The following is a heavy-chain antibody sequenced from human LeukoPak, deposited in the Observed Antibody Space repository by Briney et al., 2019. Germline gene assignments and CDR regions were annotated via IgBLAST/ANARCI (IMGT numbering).Heavy chain of an antibody. J-gene: IGHJ4*02. CDR1: RFTFSSYV. CDR2: ISDSGGNT. D-gene: IGHD3-22*01. CDR3: AKGGQDYYDSIQL. Sequence: GGSLRLSCAASRFTFSSYVMTWVRQAPGKGLEWVSGISDSGGNTYYADSVKGRFTISRDNSKNTLYLQMNSLRAEDTAVYYCAKGGQDYYDSIQLWGQGTLVTVSS. V-gene: IGHV3-23*01.